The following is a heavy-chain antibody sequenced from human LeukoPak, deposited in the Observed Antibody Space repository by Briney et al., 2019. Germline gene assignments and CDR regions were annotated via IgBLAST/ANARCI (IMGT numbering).Heavy chain of an antibody. CDR3: ARGRGNRLIKTYDSSGYYSDY. V-gene: IGHV4-34*01. J-gene: IGHJ4*02. D-gene: IGHD3-22*01. CDR1: GGSFSGYY. CDR2: INRSGST. Sequence: PSETLSLTCAVYGGSFSGYYWSWIRQPPGKGLEWIGEINRSGSTNYNPSLKSRVTISVDTSKNQFSLKLSSVTAADTAVYYCARGRGNRLIKTYDSSGYYSDYWGQGTLVTVSS.